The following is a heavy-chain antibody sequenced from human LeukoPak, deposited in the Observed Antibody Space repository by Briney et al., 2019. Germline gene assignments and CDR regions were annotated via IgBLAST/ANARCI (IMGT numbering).Heavy chain of an antibody. V-gene: IGHV4-59*01. CDR1: GGSLCGYY. J-gene: IGHJ5*02. CDR2: IYYSGRT. D-gene: IGHD6-13*01. Sequence: PETLSLTCAVSGGSLCGYYWSWVRQPPGEGLEWIGYIYYSGRTNYNPSHKSRVTISVDTSKNQFSLKLSSVTAADTAVYYCARGCSAGTPHNWFDPWGQVTLVTVAS. CDR3: ARGCSAGTPHNWFDP.